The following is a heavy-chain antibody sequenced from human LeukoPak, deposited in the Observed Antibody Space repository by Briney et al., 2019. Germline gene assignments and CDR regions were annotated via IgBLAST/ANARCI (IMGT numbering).Heavy chain of an antibody. CDR2: MNPNSGNT. V-gene: IGHV1-8*01. CDR1: GCTFTSYD. Sequence: ASVEVSCKASGCTFTSYDINWVRQATGQGLEWMGWMNPNSGNTGYAQKFQGRVTVTRNTSISTAYMELSSLRSEDTAVYYCARALSTGWFDPWGQGTLVTVSS. CDR3: ARALSTGWFDP. D-gene: IGHD1-14*01. J-gene: IGHJ5*02.